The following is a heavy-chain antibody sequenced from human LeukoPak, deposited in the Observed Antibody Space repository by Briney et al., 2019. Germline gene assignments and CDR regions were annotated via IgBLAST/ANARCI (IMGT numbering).Heavy chain of an antibody. D-gene: IGHD3-16*02. Sequence: PSETLSLTCAVYGGSFSGYYWSWIRQPPGKGLEWIGEINHSGNINNNPSLKSRVTLSVDTSKNQFSLKLSSVTAADTAVYYCARVTGPRYYDYVWGSYRDNWFDPWGQGTLVTVSS. CDR1: GGSFSGYY. CDR3: ARVTGPRYYDYVWGSYRDNWFDP. J-gene: IGHJ5*02. V-gene: IGHV4-34*01. CDR2: INHSGNI.